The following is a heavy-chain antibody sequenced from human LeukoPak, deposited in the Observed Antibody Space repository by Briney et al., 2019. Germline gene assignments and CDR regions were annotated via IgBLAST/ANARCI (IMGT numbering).Heavy chain of an antibody. V-gene: IGHV3-30*03. Sequence: GGSLRLSCAASGFTFSSYGMHWVRQAPGKGLEWVAVISYDGSNKYYADSVKGRFTISRDNSKNTLYLQMNSLRAEDTAVYYCASLNAAADIDYWGQGTLVTVSS. J-gene: IGHJ4*02. D-gene: IGHD6-13*01. CDR3: ASLNAAADIDY. CDR2: ISYDGSNK. CDR1: GFTFSSYG.